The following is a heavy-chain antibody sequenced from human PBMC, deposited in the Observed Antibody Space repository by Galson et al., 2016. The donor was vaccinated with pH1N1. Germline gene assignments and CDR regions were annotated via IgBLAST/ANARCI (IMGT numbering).Heavy chain of an antibody. Sequence: SLRLSCAASGFTFSNDEMNWVRQAPGEGLEWISFISGAGGSIHYADSVKGRLTISRDNAKNSLYLQMNSLRAEDTALYYRVRGWGSDWGQGTLVTVSS. CDR3: VRGWGSD. CDR1: GFTFSNDE. V-gene: IGHV3-48*03. D-gene: IGHD1-26*01. CDR2: ISGAGGSI. J-gene: IGHJ4*02.